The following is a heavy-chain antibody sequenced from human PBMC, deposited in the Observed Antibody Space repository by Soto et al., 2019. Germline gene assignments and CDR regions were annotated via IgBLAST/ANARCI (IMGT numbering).Heavy chain of an antibody. CDR1: GFTFSDYY. D-gene: IGHD3-22*01. Sequence: GGSLRLSCAASGFTFSDYYMGWIRQAPGKGLEWVSYISSSGSTIYYADSVKGRFTISRDNAKNSLYLQMNSLRAEDTAVYYCARDQDYYDSSGYYYSYYGMDVWGQGTTVTVSS. CDR3: ARDQDYYDSSGYYYSYYGMDV. CDR2: ISSSGSTI. V-gene: IGHV3-11*01. J-gene: IGHJ6*02.